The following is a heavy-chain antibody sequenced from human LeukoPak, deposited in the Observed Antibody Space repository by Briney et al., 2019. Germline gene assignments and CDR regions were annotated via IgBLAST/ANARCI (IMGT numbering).Heavy chain of an antibody. CDR1: GGTFSSYA. V-gene: IGHV1-69*10. CDR3: ARESGSGWYGDLAEYFQH. Sequence: ASLKVSCEASGGTFSSYAISWVRQAPGQGLEWVGVIIPIVGIANYADKFQGRFTITADKSTSTAYMELSSLRSEDTAVYYCARESGSGWYGDLAEYFQHWGQGTLVTVSS. J-gene: IGHJ1*01. D-gene: IGHD6-19*01. CDR2: IIPIVGIA.